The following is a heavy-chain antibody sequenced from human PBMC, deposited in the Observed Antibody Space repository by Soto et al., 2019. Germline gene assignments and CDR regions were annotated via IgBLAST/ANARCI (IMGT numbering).Heavy chain of an antibody. Sequence: PSETLSLTCTVSGGSISSYYWGWIRQPPGKGLEWIGYIYYSGSTNYNPSLKSRVTISVDTSKNLFSLKLGFVPAADTALFFFARASTVTPRGSRNNWFDPWGQGTLVTVSS. V-gene: IGHV4-59*08. CDR3: ARASTVTPRGSRNNWFDP. CDR2: IYYSGST. D-gene: IGHD4-17*01. J-gene: IGHJ5*02. CDR1: GGSISSYY.